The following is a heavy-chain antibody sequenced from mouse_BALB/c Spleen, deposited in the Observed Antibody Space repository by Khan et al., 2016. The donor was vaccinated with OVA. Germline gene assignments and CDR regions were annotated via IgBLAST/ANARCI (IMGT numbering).Heavy chain of an antibody. CDR1: DFSLTNYG. J-gene: IGHJ4*01. Sequence: VQLQESGPGLVAPSQSLSITCTVSDFSLTNYGVSWVRQPPGKGLEWLGVIWADGNTNYNSALMSRLSIIKDKSKSQVFLKMHSLQTDDTAMYYYASIFKGKRYYSMDYWGQGTSVTVSS. V-gene: IGHV2-9*02. CDR2: IWADGNT. D-gene: IGHD2-1*01. CDR3: ASIFKGKRYYSMDY.